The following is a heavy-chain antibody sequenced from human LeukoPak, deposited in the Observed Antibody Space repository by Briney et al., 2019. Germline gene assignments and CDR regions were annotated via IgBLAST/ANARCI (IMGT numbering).Heavy chain of an antibody. CDR3: VKIAVAGGGPWGWYFDL. D-gene: IGHD6-19*01. CDR2: IWYDGSNK. CDR1: GFTFNIYA. J-gene: IGHJ2*01. V-gene: IGHV3-30*14. Sequence: GRSLRLSCAASGFTFNIYAMHWVRQAPGKGLEWVAVIWYDGSNKYYADSVKGRFTISRDNSKNTLYLQMSSLRAEDTAVYYCVKIAVAGGGPWGWYFDLWGRGTLVTVSS.